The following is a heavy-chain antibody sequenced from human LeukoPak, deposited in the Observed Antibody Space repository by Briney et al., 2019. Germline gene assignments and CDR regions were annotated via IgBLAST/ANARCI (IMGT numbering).Heavy chain of an antibody. J-gene: IGHJ4*02. CDR2: IYHSGST. V-gene: IGHV4-38-2*01. D-gene: IGHD4-17*01. Sequence: SETLSLTCAVSGYSISSGYYCSWIRQPPGKGLEWIGSIYHSGSTYYNPSLKSRVTISVDTSKNQFSLKLSSVTTADTAVYYCATSVRTTGNFDYWGQGTLVTVSS. CDR1: GYSISSGYY. CDR3: ATSVRTTGNFDY.